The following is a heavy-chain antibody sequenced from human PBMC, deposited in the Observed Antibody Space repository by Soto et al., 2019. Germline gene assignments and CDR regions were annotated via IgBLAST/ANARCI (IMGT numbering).Heavy chain of an antibody. CDR3: ARGGSSDVYGMDV. CDR2: ISVHNGNT. D-gene: IGHD6-19*01. CDR1: GYTFTSHD. V-gene: IGHV1-18*04. J-gene: IGHJ6*02. Sequence: QVQLVQSGAEVKKPGASVKVSCKASGYTFTSHDISWVRQPPGQGLEWMGWISVHNGNTNSAQKLQGRVTMTTDTSTNTAYMELRSLRSDDTAVYYCARGGSSDVYGMDVWGRGTTVTVSS.